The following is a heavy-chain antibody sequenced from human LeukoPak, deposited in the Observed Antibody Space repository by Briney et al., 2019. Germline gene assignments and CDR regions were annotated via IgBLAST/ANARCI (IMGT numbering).Heavy chain of an antibody. Sequence: ASVKVSCTASGYTFTSYGISWVRQAPGQGLEWMGWISAYNGNTNHAQKLQGRVTMTTDTSTSTAYMELRSLRSDDTAVYYCARALVVVPAAMVIYYYYGMDVWGKGTTVTVSS. V-gene: IGHV1-18*04. CDR2: ISAYNGNT. J-gene: IGHJ6*04. D-gene: IGHD2-2*01. CDR1: GYTFTSYG. CDR3: ARALVVVPAAMVIYYYYGMDV.